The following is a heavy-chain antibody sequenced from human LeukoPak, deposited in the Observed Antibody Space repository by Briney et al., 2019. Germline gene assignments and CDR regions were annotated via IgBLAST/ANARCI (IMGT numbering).Heavy chain of an antibody. D-gene: IGHD6-19*01. CDR2: IWYDGSNK. CDR1: GFTFRGYG. J-gene: IGHJ4*02. CDR3: ARDGRIAVAEGNDY. Sequence: PGGSLRLSCAASGFTFRGYGMHWVRQAPGKGLEWVAVIWYDGSNKYYADSVKGRFTISRDNSKNTLYVQMNSLRAEDTAVYYCARDGRIAVAEGNDYWGQGTLVTVSS. V-gene: IGHV3-33*01.